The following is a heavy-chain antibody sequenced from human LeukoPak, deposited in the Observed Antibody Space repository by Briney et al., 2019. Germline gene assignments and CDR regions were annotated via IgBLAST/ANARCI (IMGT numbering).Heavy chain of an antibody. V-gene: IGHV1-2*02. CDR3: ARGEYGGEGWFDP. J-gene: IGHJ5*02. CDR2: INPTSGGR. Sequence: VASVRVSCKASGYTFSGYYLHWVRQAPAQGLEWMGWINPTSGGRNYAEKFQGRVIMSRDMSISTAYLDLTMLTSDDTAVYYCARGEYGGEGWFDPWGQGTLVTVSS. CDR1: GYTFSGYY. D-gene: IGHD4-23*01.